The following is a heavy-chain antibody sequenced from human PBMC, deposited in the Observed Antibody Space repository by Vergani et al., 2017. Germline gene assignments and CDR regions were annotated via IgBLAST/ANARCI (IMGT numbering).Heavy chain of an antibody. Sequence: EVELVQSGREMRKPGESLKISCKGSEYSFGNYWIGGVRQMPGKGREWMGIIYPADSDTRYSPSFQGQVTISADKSISTAFLQWDSLKASDTALYYCARHTTYTDSWGQGTLVTVSS. CDR1: EYSFGNYW. CDR2: IYPADSDT. CDR3: ARHTTYTDS. D-gene: IGHD1-1*01. J-gene: IGHJ4*02. V-gene: IGHV5-51*03.